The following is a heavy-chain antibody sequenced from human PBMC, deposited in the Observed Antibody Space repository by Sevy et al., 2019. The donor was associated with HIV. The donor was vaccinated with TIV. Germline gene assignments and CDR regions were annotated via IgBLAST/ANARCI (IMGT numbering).Heavy chain of an antibody. D-gene: IGHD5-12*01. J-gene: IGHJ4*02. CDR1: GFTFDDYA. CDR3: AKAKATTDCLDY. Sequence: GGSLRLSCAASGFTFDDYAMHWVRQAPGKGLEWVSGISWNSGSIGYADSVKGRFTISRDNAKNPLYLQMNSLRAEDTALYYCAKAKATTDCLDYWGQGTLVTVSS. CDR2: ISWNSGSI. V-gene: IGHV3-9*01.